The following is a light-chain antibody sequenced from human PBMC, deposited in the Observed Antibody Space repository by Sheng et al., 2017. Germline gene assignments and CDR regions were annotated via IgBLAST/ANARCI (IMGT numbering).Light chain of an antibody. CDR1: RSNIGAGYD. V-gene: IGLV1-40*01. CDR3: SSYTSSSTLV. J-gene: IGLJ2*01. Sequence: QSVLTQTPSMSGAPGQRVTISCSGSRSNIGAGYDVYWYRQLPGTAPKLLIYGTTSRPSGVPDGFSGSKSGNTASLTISGLQAEDEADYYCSSYTSSSTLVFGGGTKLTVL. CDR2: GTT.